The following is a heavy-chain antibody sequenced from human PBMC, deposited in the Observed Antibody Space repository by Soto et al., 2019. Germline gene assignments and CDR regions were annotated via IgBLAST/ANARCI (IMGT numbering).Heavy chain of an antibody. CDR3: ARDPVYYYDSSGYYPGWFDP. CDR2: IWYDGSNK. CDR1: GFTFSSYG. J-gene: IGHJ5*02. D-gene: IGHD3-22*01. Sequence: ESGGGVVQPGRSLRLSCAASGFTFSSYGMHWVRQAPGKGLEWVAVIWYDGSNKYYADSVKGRFTISRDNSKNTLYLQMNSLRAEDTAVYYCARDPVYYYDSSGYYPGWFDPWGQGTLVTVSS. V-gene: IGHV3-33*01.